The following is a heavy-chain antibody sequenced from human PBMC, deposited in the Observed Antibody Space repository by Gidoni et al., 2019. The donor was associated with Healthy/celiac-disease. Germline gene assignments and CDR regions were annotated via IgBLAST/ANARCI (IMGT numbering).Heavy chain of an antibody. CDR2: IFSNDEK. CDR3: ARMPVVPAAIRGAYYYYGMDV. V-gene: IGHV2-26*01. CDR1: GFSLSNARMG. Sequence: QVTLKESGPVLMKPTETLTLTCTVSGFSLSNARMGCSRIRQPPGKALEWLAHIFSNDEKSYSTSLKSRLTISKDTSKSQVVLTMTNMDPVDTATYYCARMPVVPAAIRGAYYYYGMDVWGQGTTVTVSS. D-gene: IGHD2-2*02. J-gene: IGHJ6*02.